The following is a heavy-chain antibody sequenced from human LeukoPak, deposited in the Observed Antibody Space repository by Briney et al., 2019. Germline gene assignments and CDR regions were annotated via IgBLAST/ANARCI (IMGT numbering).Heavy chain of an antibody. D-gene: IGHD3-22*01. Sequence: SETLSLTCTVSGGSISTYYWSWIRQPPGKGLEWIGYIYYSGSTNYNPSLKSRVSISVDTSKNQFSLKLSSVTAADTAVYYCARVVRMYYYDSSDSPDYFDCWGQGTLVTVSS. V-gene: IGHV4-59*01. CDR1: GGSISTYY. CDR3: ARVVRMYYYDSSDSPDYFDC. CDR2: IYYSGST. J-gene: IGHJ4*02.